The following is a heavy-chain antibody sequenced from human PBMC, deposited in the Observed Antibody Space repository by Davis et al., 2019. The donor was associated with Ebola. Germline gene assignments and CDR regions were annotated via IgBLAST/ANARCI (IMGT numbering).Heavy chain of an antibody. CDR1: GGSVSSGGYY. Sequence: MPSETLSLTCTVSGGSVSSGGYYWSWIRQPPGKGLEWIGEINHSGSTNYNPSLKSRVTISVDTSKNQFSLKLSSVTAADTAVYYCARGRGFYYDSGGYRFDYWGQGTLVTVSS. D-gene: IGHD3-22*01. V-gene: IGHV4-61*08. CDR3: ARGRGFYYDSGGYRFDY. J-gene: IGHJ4*02. CDR2: INHSGST.